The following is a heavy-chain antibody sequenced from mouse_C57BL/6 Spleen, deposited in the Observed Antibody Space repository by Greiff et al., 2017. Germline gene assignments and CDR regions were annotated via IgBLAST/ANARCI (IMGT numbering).Heavy chain of an antibody. CDR1: GFTFSNYW. V-gene: IGHV6-3*01. Sequence: EVQLVESGGGLVQPGGSMKLSCVASGFTFSNYWMNWVRQSPEKGLEWVAQIRLKSDNYATHYAESVKGRFTISRDDSKSSVYLQMNNLRAEDTGIYYCTSEGAWFAYWGQGTLVTVSA. CDR2: IRLKSDNYAT. CDR3: TSEGAWFAY. J-gene: IGHJ3*01.